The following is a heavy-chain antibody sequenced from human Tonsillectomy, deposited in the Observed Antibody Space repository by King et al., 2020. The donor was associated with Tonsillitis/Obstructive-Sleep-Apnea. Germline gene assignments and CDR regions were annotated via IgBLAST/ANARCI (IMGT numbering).Heavy chain of an antibody. CDR1: GGSFSGYY. J-gene: IGHJ6*02. D-gene: IGHD6-19*01. CDR2: INHSGST. V-gene: IGHV4-34*01. Sequence: VQLQQWGAGLLKPSETLSLTCAVYGGSFSGYYWSWIRQPPGKGLEWIGEINHSGSTNYNPSLKSRVTISVDTSKKQFSLKLSSVTAADTAVYYCASRQWPGRPYYYYSSGMDVWGQGTTVTVSS. CDR3: ASRQWPGRPYYYYSSGMDV.